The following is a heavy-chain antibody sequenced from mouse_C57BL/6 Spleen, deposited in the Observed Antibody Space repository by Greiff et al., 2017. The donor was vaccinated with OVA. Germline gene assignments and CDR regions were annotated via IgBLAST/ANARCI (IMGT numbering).Heavy chain of an antibody. CDR1: GFTFSSYA. CDR2: ISDGGSYT. V-gene: IGHV5-4*01. CDR3: GRDRGDVFDD. D-gene: IGHD3-1*01. J-gene: IGHJ2*01. Sequence: DVQLVESGGGLVKPGGSLKLSCAASGFTFSSYAMSWVRQTPEKRLEWVATISDGGSYTYYPDNVKGRFTISRDNAKNNLDLQMSHLKSEDTAVYYCGRDRGDVFDDWGQGTTLTVSS.